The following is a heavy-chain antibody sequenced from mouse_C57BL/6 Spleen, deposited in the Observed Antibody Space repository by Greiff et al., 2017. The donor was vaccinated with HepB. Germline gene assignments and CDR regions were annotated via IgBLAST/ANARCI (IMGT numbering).Heavy chain of an antibody. Sequence: QVQLQQPGAELVRPGTSVKLSCKASGYTFTSYWMHWVKQRPGQGLEWIGVIDPSDSYTNYNQKFKGKATLTVDTSSSTAYMQLSSLTSEDSAVYYCAREYYYGSSSAWCAYWGQGTLVTVSA. CDR3: AREYYYGSSSAWCAY. CDR1: GYTFTSYW. V-gene: IGHV1-59*01. D-gene: IGHD1-1*01. J-gene: IGHJ3*01. CDR2: IDPSDSYT.